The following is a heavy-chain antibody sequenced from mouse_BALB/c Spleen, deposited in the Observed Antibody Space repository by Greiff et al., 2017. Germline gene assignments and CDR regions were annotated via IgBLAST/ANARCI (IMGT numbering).Heavy chain of an antibody. CDR3: ARTPYYYGTPFAY. D-gene: IGHD1-1*01. CDR1: GFNIKDTY. Sequence: VQLKESGAELVKPGASVKLSCTASGFNIKDTYMHWVKQRPEQGLEWIGRIDPANGNTKYDPKFQGKATITADTSSNTAYLQLSSLTSEDTAVYYCARTPYYYGTPFAYWGQGTLVTVSA. V-gene: IGHV14-3*02. J-gene: IGHJ3*01. CDR2: IDPANGNT.